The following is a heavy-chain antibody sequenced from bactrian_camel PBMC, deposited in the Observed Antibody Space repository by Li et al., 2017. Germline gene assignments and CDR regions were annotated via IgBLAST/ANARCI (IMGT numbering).Heavy chain of an antibody. V-gene: IGHV3S55*01. CDR1: GYYGGFC. Sequence: HVQLVESGGGSVQAGGSLRLSCVVSGYYGGFCVGWFRQAPGKGRDGVAIIDNYGNIDYRDSVKGRFTISQDTAKDTLYLQMNGLKPEDTAMYYCSADRMGGCSGGDCTALSYWGQGTQVTVS. J-gene: IGHJ4*01. CDR2: IDNYGNI. CDR3: SADRMGGCSGGDCTALSY. D-gene: IGHD2*01.